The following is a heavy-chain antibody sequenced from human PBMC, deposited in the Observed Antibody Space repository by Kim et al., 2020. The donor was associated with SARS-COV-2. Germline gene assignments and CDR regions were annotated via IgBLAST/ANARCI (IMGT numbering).Heavy chain of an antibody. CDR3: ARGGYSGSGSYWNGWFDP. J-gene: IGHJ5*02. V-gene: IGHV1-18*01. D-gene: IGHD3-10*01. CDR1: GYTFTSYG. CDR2: ISAYNGNT. Sequence: ASVKVSCKASGYTFTSYGISWVRQAPGQGLEWMGWISAYNGNTNYAQKLQGRVTMTTDTSTSTAYMELRSLRSDDTAVYYCARGGYSGSGSYWNGWFDPWGQGTLVTVSS.